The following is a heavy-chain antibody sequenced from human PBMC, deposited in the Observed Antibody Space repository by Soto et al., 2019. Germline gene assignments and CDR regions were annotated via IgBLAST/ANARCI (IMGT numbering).Heavy chain of an antibody. CDR3: ARDPSGYGDYGLYYYGMDV. CDR2: IYHSGST. Sequence: SETLSLTCAVSGYSTSSGYYWGWIRQPPGXGLEWIGSIYHSGSTYYNPSLKSRVTISVDTSKNQFSLKLSSVTAADTAVYYCARDPSGYGDYGLYYYGMDVWGQGTTVTVSS. D-gene: IGHD4-17*01. CDR1: GYSTSSGYY. J-gene: IGHJ6*02. V-gene: IGHV4-38-2*02.